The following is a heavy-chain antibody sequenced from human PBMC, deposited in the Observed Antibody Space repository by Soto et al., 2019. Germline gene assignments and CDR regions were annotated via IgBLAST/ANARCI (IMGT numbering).Heavy chain of an antibody. Sequence: GGSLRLSCAASGFTVSSNYMSWVRQAPGKGLEWVSVIYSGGSTYYADSVKGRFTISRDNSENTLYLQMNSLRAEDTAVYYWARGSGGYDRGGLEGANWFDPWGQGTLVTVSS. V-gene: IGHV3-66*01. J-gene: IGHJ5*02. D-gene: IGHD1-26*01. CDR2: IYSGGST. CDR1: GFTVSSNY. CDR3: ARGSGGYDRGGLEGANWFDP.